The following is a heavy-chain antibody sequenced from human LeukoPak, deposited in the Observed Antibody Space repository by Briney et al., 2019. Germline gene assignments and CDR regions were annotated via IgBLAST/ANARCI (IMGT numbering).Heavy chain of an antibody. Sequence: PGGSLRLSCAASGFTFSSYSMNWVRQAPGKGLEWVSYISSSSSTIYYADSVKGRFTISRDNAKNSLYLQMNSLRAEDTAVYYCAKDLGSGWFRGLDYWGQGTLVTVSS. D-gene: IGHD6-19*01. V-gene: IGHV3-48*01. CDR2: ISSSSSTI. J-gene: IGHJ4*02. CDR3: AKDLGSGWFRGLDY. CDR1: GFTFSSYS.